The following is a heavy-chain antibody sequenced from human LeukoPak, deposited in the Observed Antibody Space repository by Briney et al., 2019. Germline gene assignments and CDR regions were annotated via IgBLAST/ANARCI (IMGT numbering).Heavy chain of an antibody. CDR2: INPNSGGT. CDR1: GYTFTGYY. V-gene: IGHV1-2*02. D-gene: IGHD6-13*01. Sequence: GASVKVSCKASGYTFTGYYMHWVRQAPGQGLEWMGWINPNSGGTKYAQKFQGRVTMTRDTSISTAYMELSRLRSDDTAVYYCARDARRSRANWFDPWGQGTLVTVSS. J-gene: IGHJ5*02. CDR3: ARDARRSRANWFDP.